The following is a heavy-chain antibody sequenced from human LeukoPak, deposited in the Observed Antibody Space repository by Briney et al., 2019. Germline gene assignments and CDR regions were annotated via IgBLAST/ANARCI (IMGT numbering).Heavy chain of an antibody. CDR3: ARAKTHYDYVWGDYGMDV. CDR2: ISYDGSNK. V-gene: IGHV3-30-3*01. CDR1: GFTFSSYA. D-gene: IGHD3-16*01. Sequence: GGSLRHSCAASGFTFSSYAMHWVRQAPGKGLEWVAVISYDGSNKYYADSVKGRFTISRDNSKNTLYLQMNSLRAEDTAVYYCARAKTHYDYVWGDYGMDVWGQGTTVTVSS. J-gene: IGHJ6*02.